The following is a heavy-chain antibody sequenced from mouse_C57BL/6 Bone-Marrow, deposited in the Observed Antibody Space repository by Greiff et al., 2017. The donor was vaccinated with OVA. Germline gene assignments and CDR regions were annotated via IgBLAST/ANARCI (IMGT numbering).Heavy chain of an antibody. V-gene: IGHV7-3*01. CDR1: GFTFTDYY. CDR2: IRNKANGYTT. CDR3: ARYNGLCSESLFAY. J-gene: IGHJ3*01. D-gene: IGHD2-3*01. Sequence: EVKLVESGGGLVQPGGSLSLSCAASGFTFTDYYMSWVRQPPGKALEWLGFIRNKANGYTTEYSASVKGRFTISRDNSQSILYLQMNALRAEDSATYYCARYNGLCSESLFAYWGQGTLVTVSA.